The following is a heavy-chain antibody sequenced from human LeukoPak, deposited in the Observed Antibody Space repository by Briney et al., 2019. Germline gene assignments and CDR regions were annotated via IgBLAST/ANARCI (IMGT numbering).Heavy chain of an antibody. CDR1: GGSFSGYY. CDR3: ARGKRGYSNAFDI. Sequence: SETLSLTCAVYGGSFSGYYWSWIRQPPGKGLEWIGEINHSGSTNYSPSLKSRVTISVDTSKNQFSLKLSSVTAADTAVYYCARGKRGYSNAFDIWGQGTMVTVSS. J-gene: IGHJ3*02. CDR2: INHSGST. V-gene: IGHV4-34*01. D-gene: IGHD2-15*01.